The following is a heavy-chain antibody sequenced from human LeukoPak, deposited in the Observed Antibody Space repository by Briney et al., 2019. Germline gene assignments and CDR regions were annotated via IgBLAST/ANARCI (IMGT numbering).Heavy chain of an antibody. CDR3: TRIPNYYYGSGSDLGY. J-gene: IGHJ4*02. CDR2: IRSKANSYAT. V-gene: IGHV3-73*01. Sequence: GGSLSLSCAASGFTFSGSAMHWVRQASGKGLEWVGRIRSKANSYATAYAASVKGRFTISRDDSKNTAYLQMNSLKTEDTAVYYCTRIPNYYYGSGSDLGYWGQGTLVTVSS. CDR1: GFTFSGSA. D-gene: IGHD3-10*01.